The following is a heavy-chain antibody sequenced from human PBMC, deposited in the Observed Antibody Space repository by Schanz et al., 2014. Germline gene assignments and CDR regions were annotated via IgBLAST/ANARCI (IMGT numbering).Heavy chain of an antibody. D-gene: IGHD3-3*01. Sequence: QVHLVQSGAEAKRPGASVKVSCKASEYSFTSYSMHWVRQAPGQRLEWMGWINTGSGDTKYSQNFQGGVTMTTDTSTSTAYMELRSLRSVDTAVYYCARSAGRDCWSGYYRRFDYWGQGALVTVSS. CDR2: INTGSGDT. CDR1: EYSFTSYS. V-gene: IGHV1-3*04. CDR3: ARSAGRDCWSGYYRRFDY. J-gene: IGHJ4*02.